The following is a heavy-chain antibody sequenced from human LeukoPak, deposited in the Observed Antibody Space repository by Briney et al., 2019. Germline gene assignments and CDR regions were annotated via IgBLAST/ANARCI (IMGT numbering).Heavy chain of an antibody. J-gene: IGHJ4*02. D-gene: IGHD3-3*02. V-gene: IGHV3-48*02. CDR2: ISSSSSTI. CDR1: GFTFSSYA. Sequence: GGSLRLSCAASGFTFSSYALNWVRQAPGKGLEWISYISSSSSTIYYTDSVKGRFTISRDNAKNSLYLQMNSLRDEDTAVYYCARDGSIFGVVIIPPDYWGQGTLVTVSS. CDR3: ARDGSIFGVVIIPPDY.